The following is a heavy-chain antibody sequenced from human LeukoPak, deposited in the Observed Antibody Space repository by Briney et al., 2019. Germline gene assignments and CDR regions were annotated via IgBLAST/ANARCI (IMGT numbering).Heavy chain of an antibody. Sequence: PSETLSLTCAVYGGSFSGYYWSWIRQPPGKGLEWIGEINHSGSTNYNPSLKSRVTISVDTSKNQFSLKLSSVTAADTAVYYCARHVHGSGDHFDYWGQGTLVTVSS. CDR3: ARHVHGSGDHFDY. V-gene: IGHV4-34*01. D-gene: IGHD3-10*01. CDR1: GGSFSGYY. CDR2: INHSGST. J-gene: IGHJ4*02.